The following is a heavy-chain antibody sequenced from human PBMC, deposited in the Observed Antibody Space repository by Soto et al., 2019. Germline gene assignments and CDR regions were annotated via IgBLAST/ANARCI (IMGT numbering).Heavy chain of an antibody. V-gene: IGHV4-30-4*01. J-gene: IGHJ2*01. CDR1: GGSISSGDYY. CDR3: ARGMGRYFDL. D-gene: IGHD2-8*01. Sequence: SETLSLTCTVSGGSISSGDYYWSWIRQPPGKGLEWIGYIYYSGSTYYNPSLKSRVTISVDTSKNQFSLKLSSVTAADTAVYFCARGMGRYFDLWGRGTLVTVSS. CDR2: IYYSGST.